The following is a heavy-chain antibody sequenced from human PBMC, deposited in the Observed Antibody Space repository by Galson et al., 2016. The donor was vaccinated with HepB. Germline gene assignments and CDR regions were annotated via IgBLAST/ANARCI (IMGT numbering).Heavy chain of an antibody. D-gene: IGHD3-16*01. CDR3: ARDDYFRLGY. CDR1: GFTFSVYN. V-gene: IGHV3-48*02. Sequence: SLRLSCAASGFTFSVYNMNWARQAPGKGLEWIAWITSSSDTMYYADSVKGRFAISRDNAKNSLYLEMNSLRDEDTAVYYCARDDYFRLGYWGQGTLVTVSS. J-gene: IGHJ4*02. CDR2: ITSSSDTM.